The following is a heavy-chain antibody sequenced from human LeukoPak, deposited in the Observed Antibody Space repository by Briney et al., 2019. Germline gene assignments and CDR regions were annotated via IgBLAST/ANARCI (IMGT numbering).Heavy chain of an antibody. D-gene: IGHD3-16*01. CDR3: ARRFSRYYMDV. CDR1: GGSFSGYY. Sequence: PSETLSLTCGVSGGSFSGYYWTWIRQSPGKGLEWIGEIHHGGSTNYKPALNSRLTMLLDSAKKQFSLRLTSVTAADTAVYYCARRFSRYYMDVWGKGTTVIVSS. J-gene: IGHJ6*03. CDR2: IHHGGST. V-gene: IGHV4-34*01.